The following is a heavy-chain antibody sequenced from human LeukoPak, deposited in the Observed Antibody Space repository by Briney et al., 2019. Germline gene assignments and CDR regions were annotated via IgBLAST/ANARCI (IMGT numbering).Heavy chain of an antibody. J-gene: IGHJ1*01. CDR3: ARGQTRYCSGGSCYFTKYFQH. CDR1: GGSFSGYH. CDR2: IAQRGST. D-gene: IGHD2-15*01. V-gene: IGHV4-34*01. Sequence: SETLSLTCAVNGGSFSGYHWSWIRQSPGKGLEWIGDIAQRGSTKYNPSLKGRITMSVDTSKNQFSLKLISVTAADTAVYYCARGQTRYCSGGSCYFTKYFQHWGQGTLVTVSS.